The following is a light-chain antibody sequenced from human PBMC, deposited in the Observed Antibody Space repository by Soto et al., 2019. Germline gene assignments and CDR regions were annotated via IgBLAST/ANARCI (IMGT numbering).Light chain of an antibody. J-gene: IGLJ3*02. CDR3: QVWDSSSDLWV. V-gene: IGLV3-21*04. CDR2: YDS. Sequence: SYELTQPPSVSVAPGKTARITCGGNNIGSKSVHWYQQKPGQAPVLVIYYDSDRPSGIPERFSGSNSGNTATLTISRVEAGDEADYYCQVWDSSSDLWVFGRGTKLTVL. CDR1: NIGSKS.